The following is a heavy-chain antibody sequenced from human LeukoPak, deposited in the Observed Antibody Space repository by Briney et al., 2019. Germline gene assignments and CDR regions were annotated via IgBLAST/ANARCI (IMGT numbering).Heavy chain of an antibody. CDR2: INPNSGGT. CDR3: AGDQNLYYYDSSGYYFPDDY. CDR1: GYTFTGYY. D-gene: IGHD3-22*01. J-gene: IGHJ4*02. Sequence: ASVKVSCKASGYTFTGYYMHWVRQAPGQGLEWMGRINPNSGGTNYAQKFQGRVTMTRDTSISTAYMELSRLRSDDTAVYYCAGDQNLYYYDSSGYYFPDDYWGQGTLVTVSS. V-gene: IGHV1-2*06.